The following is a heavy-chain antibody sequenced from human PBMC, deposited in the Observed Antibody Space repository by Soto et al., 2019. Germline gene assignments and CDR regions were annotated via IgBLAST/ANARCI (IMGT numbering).Heavy chain of an antibody. Sequence: GESLKISCAASGFTFSSYGMHWVRQAPGKGLEWVAVIWYDGSNKYYADSVKGRFTISRDNSKNTLYLQMNSLRAEDTAVYYCARDSGPYSSSADYWGQGTLVTVSS. CDR3: ARDSGPYSSSADY. J-gene: IGHJ4*02. V-gene: IGHV3-33*01. D-gene: IGHD6-13*01. CDR1: GFTFSSYG. CDR2: IWYDGSNK.